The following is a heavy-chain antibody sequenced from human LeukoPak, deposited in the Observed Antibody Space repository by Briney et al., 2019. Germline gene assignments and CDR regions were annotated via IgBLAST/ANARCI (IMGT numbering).Heavy chain of an antibody. CDR2: IYSSTST. CDR3: ARGYCTSTSCPWSFDY. D-gene: IGHD2-2*01. CDR1: GFTVSSTY. V-gene: IGHV3-53*01. J-gene: IGHJ4*02. Sequence: GGSLRLSCAASGFTVSSTYMAWVRQAPGKGLEWVSIIYSSTSTYYADSVKGRFTLSRANSKNTLFLQMNSLRAEDTAVYFCARGYCTSTSCPWSFDYWGQGTLVTVSS.